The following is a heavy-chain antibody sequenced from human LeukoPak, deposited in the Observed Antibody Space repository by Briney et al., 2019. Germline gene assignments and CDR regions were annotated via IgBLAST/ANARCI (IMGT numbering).Heavy chain of an antibody. CDR2: IYPSDSDT. D-gene: IGHD5-12*01. CDR1: GYTFTTNW. J-gene: IGHJ4*02. CDR3: AVVRYSGYEFDY. V-gene: IGHV5-51*01. Sequence: PGESLKISCKGSGYTFTTNWIGWVRQMPGKGLEWLGIIYPSDSDTRYSPSFQGQVTISADKSISTAYLQWSSLKASDTAMYYCAVVRYSGYEFDYWGQGTLVTVSS.